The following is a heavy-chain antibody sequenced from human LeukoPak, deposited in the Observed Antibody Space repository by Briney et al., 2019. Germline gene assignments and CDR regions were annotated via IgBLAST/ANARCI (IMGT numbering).Heavy chain of an antibody. V-gene: IGHV4-34*01. Sequence: PSETLSLTCAVYGGSFSGYYWSWIRQPPGKGLEWIGEINHSGSTNYNPSLKSRVTISVDTSKNQFSLKLSSVTAADTAVYYCARGGGLVVPAASNWFDPWGQGTLVTVSS. CDR2: INHSGST. J-gene: IGHJ5*02. D-gene: IGHD2-2*01. CDR3: ARGGGLVVPAASNWFDP. CDR1: GGSFSGYY.